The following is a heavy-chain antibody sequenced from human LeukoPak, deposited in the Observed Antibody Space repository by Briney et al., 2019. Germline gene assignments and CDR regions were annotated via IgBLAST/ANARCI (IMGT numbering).Heavy chain of an antibody. CDR3: AGTSYYYGSGSYFS. Sequence: SETLSLTCAVYGGSFSGYYWSWIRQPPGKGLEWIGEINHSGSTNYNPSLKSRVTISVDTSKNQFSLKLSSVTAADTAVYYCAGTSYYYGSGSYFSWGQGTLVTVSS. J-gene: IGHJ4*02. CDR2: INHSGST. V-gene: IGHV4-34*01. D-gene: IGHD3-10*01. CDR1: GGSFSGYY.